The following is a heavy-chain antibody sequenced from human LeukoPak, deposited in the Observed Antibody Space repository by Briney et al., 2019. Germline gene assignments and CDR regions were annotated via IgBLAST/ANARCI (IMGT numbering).Heavy chain of an antibody. J-gene: IGHJ4*02. CDR3: ARVPDYYGSGSYLSSVDY. CDR2: ISAYNGNT. D-gene: IGHD3-10*01. CDR1: GYTFTSYG. Sequence: ASVKVSCKASGYTFTSYGISWVQQAPGQGLEWMGWISAYNGNTNYAQKLQGRVTMTTDTSTSTAYMEVRSLRSDDTAVYYCARVPDYYGSGSYLSSVDYWGQGTLVTVSS. V-gene: IGHV1-18*01.